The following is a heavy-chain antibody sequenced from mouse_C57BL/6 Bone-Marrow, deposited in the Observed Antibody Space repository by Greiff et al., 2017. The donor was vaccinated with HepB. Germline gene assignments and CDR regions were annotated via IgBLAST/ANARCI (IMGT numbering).Heavy chain of an antibody. D-gene: IGHD1-1*01. CDR2: ISDGGSYT. CDR1: GFTFSSYA. V-gene: IGHV5-4*01. CDR3: ARDGGSRFAY. Sequence: DVKLVESGGGLVKPGGSLKLSCAASGFTFSSYAMSWVRQTPEKRLEWVATISDGGSYTYYPDNVKGRFTISRDNAKNNLYLQMSHLKSEDTAMYYCARDGGSRFAYWGQGTLVTVSA. J-gene: IGHJ3*01.